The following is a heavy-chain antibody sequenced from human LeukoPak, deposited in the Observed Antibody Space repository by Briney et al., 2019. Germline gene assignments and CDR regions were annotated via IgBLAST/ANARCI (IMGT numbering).Heavy chain of an antibody. CDR3: ARDSWFGES. CDR2: ITNSGGHT. CDR1: GFTFSNYS. D-gene: IGHD3-10*01. V-gene: IGHV3-64*01. J-gene: IGHJ4*02. Sequence: GGSLRLSCAASGFTFSNYSMYWVRQAPGKGLEYVSAITNSGGHTYYANSVKGRFTISRDNSNNTLYLQMGSLRPEDTAMYYCARDSWFGESWGQGTLVTVST.